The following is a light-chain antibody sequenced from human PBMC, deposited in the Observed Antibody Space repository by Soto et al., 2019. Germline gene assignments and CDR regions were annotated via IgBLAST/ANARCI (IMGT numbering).Light chain of an antibody. Sequence: DIQMTQSPSTLSASVGDRVTITCRASQSISSWLAWYQQKPGKAPKLLIYQVSSLESGVPSRFSGSGSGTEFALTISSLQPDDFATYYCQQYKSYPVTFGQGTKLEIK. V-gene: IGKV1-5*03. J-gene: IGKJ2*01. CDR1: QSISSW. CDR3: QQYKSYPVT. CDR2: QVS.